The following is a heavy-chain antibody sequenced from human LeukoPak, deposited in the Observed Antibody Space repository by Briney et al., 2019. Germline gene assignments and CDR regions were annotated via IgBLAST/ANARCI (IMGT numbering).Heavy chain of an antibody. D-gene: IGHD3-22*01. V-gene: IGHV4-4*07. J-gene: IGHJ3*02. CDR3: ARDLDAYYYDSSGYYREAFDI. CDR2: IYTSGST. CDR1: GGSISSYY. Sequence: SETLSLTCTVSGGSISSYYWSWIRQPAGKGLEWIGRIYTSGSTNYNPSLKSRVTMSVDTSKNQFSLKLSSVTAADTAVYYCARDLDAYYYDSSGYYREAFDIWGQGTMVTVSS.